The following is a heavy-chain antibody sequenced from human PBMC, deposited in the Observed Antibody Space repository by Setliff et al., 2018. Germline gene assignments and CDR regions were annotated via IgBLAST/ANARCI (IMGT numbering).Heavy chain of an antibody. CDR3: AREDGPNYYYYYMDI. Sequence: SETLSLTCTVSDDSFTSSRYYWGWIRQAPGSGLEWIGSISYSGTPYYNASVESRVTISVDTSKNQFSLKLSAVTAADTAVYFCAREDGPNYYYYYMDIWGKGTTVTVSS. J-gene: IGHJ6*03. CDR1: DDSFTSSRYY. V-gene: IGHV4-39*07. CDR2: ISYSGTP. D-gene: IGHD2-8*01.